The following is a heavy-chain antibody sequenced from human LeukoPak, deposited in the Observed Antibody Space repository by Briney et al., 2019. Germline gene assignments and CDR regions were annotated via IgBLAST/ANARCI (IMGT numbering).Heavy chain of an antibody. D-gene: IGHD3-16*01. CDR3: AKDKYDYVWGSYPNQDY. CDR1: GFTFSSYW. V-gene: IGHV3-23*01. CDR2: ISGSGGST. J-gene: IGHJ4*02. Sequence: GGSLRLSCAASGFTFSSYWMHWVRQAPGKGLEWVSAISGSGGSTYYADSVKGRFTIYRDNTKNTLYLQMNSLRAEDTAVYYCAKDKYDYVWGSYPNQDYWGQGTLVTVSS.